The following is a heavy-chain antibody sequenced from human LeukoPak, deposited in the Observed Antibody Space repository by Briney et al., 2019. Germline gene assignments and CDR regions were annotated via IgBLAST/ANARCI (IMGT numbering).Heavy chain of an antibody. D-gene: IGHD1-26*01. Sequence: PSETLSLTCTVSGAFITRDTYYWAWVRQSPGTGLEWLGSIWFDGNDYYDPSLRSRVGMSVDPSKSQFSLRVICVTAADTGIYYCLRDLRGRYEDWYAAWGQGTLVTVSS. J-gene: IGHJ5*02. CDR1: GAFITRDTYY. CDR3: LRDLRGRYEDWYAA. V-gene: IGHV4-39*07. CDR2: IWFDGND.